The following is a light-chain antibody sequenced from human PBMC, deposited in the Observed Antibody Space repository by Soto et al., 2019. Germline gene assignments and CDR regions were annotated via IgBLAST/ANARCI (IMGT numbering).Light chain of an antibody. CDR3: QQYGSSPLIT. Sequence: EIVLTQSPGTPSLSPGQRATLSCRASQRLSASDIAWYQQKPGQAPKFLIYGVSSRATGIPDRFSGSGSGTDFTLTISRLEPEDFAVYHCQQYGSSPLITFGQGTRLEIK. CDR1: QRLSASD. CDR2: GVS. J-gene: IGKJ5*01. V-gene: IGKV3-20*01.